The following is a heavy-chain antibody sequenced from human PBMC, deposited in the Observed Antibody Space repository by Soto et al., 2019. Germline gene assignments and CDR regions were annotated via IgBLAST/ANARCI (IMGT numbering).Heavy chain of an antibody. CDR1: GYSFTSYW. V-gene: IGHV5-51*01. CDR2: IYPGDSDT. D-gene: IGHD3-22*01. CDR3: ARIKDYYDSSGYYYRAFDY. J-gene: IGHJ4*02. Sequence: GESPKISCKGSGYSFTSYWIGWVRQMPGKGLEWMGIIYPGDSDTRYSPSFQGQVTISADKSISTAYLQWSSLKASDTAMYYCARIKDYYDSSGYYYRAFDYWGQGTLVTVSS.